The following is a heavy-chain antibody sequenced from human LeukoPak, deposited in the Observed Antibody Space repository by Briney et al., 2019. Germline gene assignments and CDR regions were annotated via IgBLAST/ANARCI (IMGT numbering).Heavy chain of an antibody. V-gene: IGHV3-7*03. CDR3: ARDQYDTWSRRGNFDS. D-gene: IGHD3-3*01. CDR1: GFTFSSSA. J-gene: IGHJ4*02. Sequence: GGSLRLSCAASGFTFSSSAMSWVRQAPGKGLEWVANIKLDGSEKNYVDSVKGRFTISRDNTKNSLYLQMNSLRAEDTAVFYCARDQYDTWSRRGNFDSWGQGTLVIVSS. CDR2: IKLDGSEK.